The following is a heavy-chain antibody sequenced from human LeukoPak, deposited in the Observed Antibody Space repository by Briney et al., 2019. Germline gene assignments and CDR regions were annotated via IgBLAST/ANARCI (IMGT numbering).Heavy chain of an antibody. CDR2: IYSGGST. Sequence: VGSQRLSCAASGFTVSSNYMSWVRQAPGKGLEWVSVIYSGGSTYYADFVKGRFTISRDNSKNTLYLQMNSLRAEDTALYYCARGIVGALDAFDIWGQGTMVTVSS. D-gene: IGHD1-26*01. CDR1: GFTVSSNY. V-gene: IGHV3-66*01. J-gene: IGHJ3*02. CDR3: ARGIVGALDAFDI.